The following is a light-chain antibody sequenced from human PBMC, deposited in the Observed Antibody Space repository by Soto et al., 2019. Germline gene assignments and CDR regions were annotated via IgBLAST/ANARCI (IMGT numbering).Light chain of an antibody. Sequence: DIQMTQSPSSLSASVGDRVTITCRASQSISSYLNWYQQKPGKASKLLIYAASSLQSGAPSRFSGSGSGTEFTLTISSLQPDDFATYYCQQYKDYETFGQGTKVDNK. V-gene: IGKV1-39*01. CDR3: QQYKDYET. CDR1: QSISSY. J-gene: IGKJ1*01. CDR2: AAS.